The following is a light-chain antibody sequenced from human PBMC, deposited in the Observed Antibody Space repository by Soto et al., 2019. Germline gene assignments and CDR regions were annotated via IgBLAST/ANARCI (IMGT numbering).Light chain of an antibody. Sequence: QSVLTQPPLASATPGQRVTISCSGSNSNIGTNTVNWYQQLPGTAPRLLIYTNNQRPSGVPQRFSGSKTGTSASLAIGGLQSEDGADYYCAAWDDSLGAYVFGTGTKVTVL. J-gene: IGLJ1*01. CDR3: AAWDDSLGAYV. V-gene: IGLV1-44*01. CDR2: TNN. CDR1: NSNIGTNT.